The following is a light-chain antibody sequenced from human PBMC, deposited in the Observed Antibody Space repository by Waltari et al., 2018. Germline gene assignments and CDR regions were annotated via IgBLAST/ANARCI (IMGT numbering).Light chain of an antibody. CDR1: QTINSY. CDR3: QQSHSSPLT. V-gene: IGKV1-39*01. Sequence: DIQMTQSPSSLSASVGDRVTIICRASQTINSYLSWYQQKPGKAPKLLIYGASSLQSGVPSRFSGGRSGTDFTLTISSMQPEDFATYYCQQSHSSPLTFGGGTKVEIK. J-gene: IGKJ4*01. CDR2: GAS.